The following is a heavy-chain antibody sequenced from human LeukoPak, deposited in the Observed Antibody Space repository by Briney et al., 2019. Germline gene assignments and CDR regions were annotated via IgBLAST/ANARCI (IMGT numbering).Heavy chain of an antibody. CDR2: IYHSGST. Sequence: PSETLSLTCAVSGYSISSGYYWGWIRQPPGKGLEWIGSIYHSGSTYYNPSLKSRVTISVDTSKNQFSLKLSSVTAADTAVYYCARDHNRFDPWGQGTLVTVSS. CDR3: ARDHNRFDP. CDR1: GYSISSGYY. V-gene: IGHV4-38-2*02. J-gene: IGHJ5*02.